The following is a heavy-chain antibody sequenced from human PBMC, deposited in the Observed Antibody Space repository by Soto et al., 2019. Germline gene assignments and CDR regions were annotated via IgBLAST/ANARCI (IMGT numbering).Heavy chain of an antibody. CDR3: AKDEAARPIQLFDY. CDR2: ISYDGSNK. D-gene: IGHD6-6*01. J-gene: IGHJ4*02. V-gene: IGHV3-30*18. Sequence: PGGSLRLSCATPGFTFTSYCMHWVPPAPGKGLEWVAVISYDGSNKYYADSVKGRFTISRDNSKNTLYLQMNSLRAEDTAVYYCAKDEAARPIQLFDYWGQGTLVTVSS. CDR1: GFTFTSYC.